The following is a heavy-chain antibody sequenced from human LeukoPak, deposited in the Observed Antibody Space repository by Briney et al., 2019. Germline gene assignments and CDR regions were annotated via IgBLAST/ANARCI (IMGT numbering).Heavy chain of an antibody. CDR1: GGAISNAY. Sequence: SETLSLTCTVSGGAISNAYWSWIRQPAGKGLEWIGRIYTSGSTNYNPFLKSRVTMSVDTSKNQFPLKLSSVTAADTAVYYCARVPRSYYYYYYMDVWGKGTTVTVSS. CDR3: ARVPRSYYYYYYMDV. V-gene: IGHV4-4*07. J-gene: IGHJ6*03. CDR2: IYTSGST.